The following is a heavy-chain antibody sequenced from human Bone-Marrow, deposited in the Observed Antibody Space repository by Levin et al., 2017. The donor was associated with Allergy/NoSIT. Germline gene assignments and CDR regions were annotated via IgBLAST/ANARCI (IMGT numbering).Heavy chain of an antibody. Sequence: GGSLRLSCAASAFSFSSYAMSWVRQAPGKGLEWVSAISGSGGRTYYADSVKGRFTISRDNSKNTLFLQMNSLRAEDTAIYYCAKEGSGGSYGIYWGQGTLVTVSS. CDR2: ISGSGGRT. D-gene: IGHD1-26*01. CDR1: AFSFSSYA. J-gene: IGHJ4*02. V-gene: IGHV3-23*01. CDR3: AKEGSGGSYGIY.